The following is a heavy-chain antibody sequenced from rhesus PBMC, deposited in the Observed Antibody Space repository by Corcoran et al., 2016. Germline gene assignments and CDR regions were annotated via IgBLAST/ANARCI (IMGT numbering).Heavy chain of an antibody. CDR2: IYGASGNT. CDR1: VGSISTFW. D-gene: IGHD4-29*01. V-gene: IGHV4-147*01. CDR3: AKWAGRPNWAYGLDS. Sequence: QVHLQESGPGVMKPSETLSLTCAVSVGSISTFWWVWIRQPPGKGAECIGHIYGASGNTMYSHSLKSRVTISTDTSKNQFSLKLTSVTAADTAVYYCAKWAGRPNWAYGLDSWGQGVVVTVSS. J-gene: IGHJ6*01.